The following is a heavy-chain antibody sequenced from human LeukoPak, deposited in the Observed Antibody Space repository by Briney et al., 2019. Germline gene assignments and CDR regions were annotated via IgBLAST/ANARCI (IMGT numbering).Heavy chain of an antibody. CDR3: AGRAGEYSHPYDY. J-gene: IGHJ4*02. CDR1: GFTVSSNC. V-gene: IGHV3-53*01. Sequence: GGSLRLSCTVSGFTVSSNCMSWVRQAPGKGLEWVSFIYSGGNTHYSDSVKGRFTISRDNSKNTLYLQMNSLRAEDTAVYYCAGRAGEYSHPYDYWGQGTLVTVSS. CDR2: IYSGGNT. D-gene: IGHD4-17*01.